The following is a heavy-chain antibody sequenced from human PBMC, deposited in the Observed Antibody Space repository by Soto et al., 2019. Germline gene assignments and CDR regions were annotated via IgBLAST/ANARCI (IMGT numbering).Heavy chain of an antibody. J-gene: IGHJ4*02. D-gene: IGHD6-13*01. CDR2: ISASGGGT. V-gene: IGHV3-23*01. CDR3: AKGGSSWSYFDY. Sequence: HPGGSLRLSCAASGFTFSSYAMSWVRQAPGKGLEWVSTISASGGGTYYADSVKGRFTISRDNSKNTLYLQMNSLRAEDTAVYYCAKGGSSWSYFDYWGQGTLVTVSS. CDR1: GFTFSSYA.